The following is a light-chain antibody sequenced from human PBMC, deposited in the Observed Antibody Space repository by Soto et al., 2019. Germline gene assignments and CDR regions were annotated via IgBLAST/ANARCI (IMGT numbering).Light chain of an antibody. Sequence: DVVMTQSPLSLPVTLGQPASISCRSSQSLIHSDGNTYLNWFQQRPGQSPRRLIYKVSDRDSGVPDRVSGSGSGTDFPLTISRVEAEDVGIFYGVQGTQWPWTFGRGTEVEIK. J-gene: IGKJ1*01. CDR2: KVS. CDR1: QSLIHSDGNTY. V-gene: IGKV2-30*02. CDR3: VQGTQWPWT.